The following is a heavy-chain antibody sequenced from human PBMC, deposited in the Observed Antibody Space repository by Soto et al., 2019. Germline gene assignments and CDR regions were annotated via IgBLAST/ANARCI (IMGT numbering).Heavy chain of an antibody. D-gene: IGHD3-3*01. CDR3: ARDRGFWSGYYSRYYYYGMDV. Sequence: GVLRLSCAASGFTVSSNYMSWVRQAPGKGLEWVSVIYSGGSTYYADSVKGRFTISRDNSKNTLYLQMNSLRAEDTAVYYCARDRGFWSGYYSRYYYYGMDVWGQGTTVTVSS. V-gene: IGHV3-53*01. CDR1: GFTVSSNY. J-gene: IGHJ6*02. CDR2: IYSGGST.